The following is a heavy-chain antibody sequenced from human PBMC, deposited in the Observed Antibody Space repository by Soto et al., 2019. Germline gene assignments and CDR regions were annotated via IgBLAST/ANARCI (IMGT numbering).Heavy chain of an antibody. CDR1: GFTFSSYG. CDR2: IWYDGSNK. V-gene: IGHV3-33*01. Sequence: PGGSLRLSCAASGFTFSSYGIHWVRQAPGKGLEWVAVIWYDGSNKYYADSVKGRFTISRDNSKNTMYLQMNSLRAEDTAVYYCARERIHGSGTAFDIWGQGTMVTVSS. J-gene: IGHJ3*02. D-gene: IGHD3-10*01. CDR3: ARERIHGSGTAFDI.